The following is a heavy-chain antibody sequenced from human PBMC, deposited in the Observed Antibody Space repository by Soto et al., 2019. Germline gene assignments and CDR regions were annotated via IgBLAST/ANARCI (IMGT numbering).Heavy chain of an antibody. D-gene: IGHD5-12*01. Sequence: SETLSLTCAVSGGSISSGGYSWSWIRQPPGKGLEWIGYIYHGGSTYYNPSLKSRVTISVDRSKNQFSLKLSSVTAADTAVYYCAGGHELAKTRDFDYWGQGTLVTVSS. CDR1: GGSISSGGYS. V-gene: IGHV4-30-2*01. CDR2: IYHGGST. J-gene: IGHJ4*02. CDR3: AGGHELAKTRDFDY.